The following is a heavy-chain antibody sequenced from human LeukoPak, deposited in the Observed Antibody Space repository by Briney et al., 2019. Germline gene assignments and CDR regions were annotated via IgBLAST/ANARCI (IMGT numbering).Heavy chain of an antibody. CDR3: ARETSVGTRGGLWASDCLKWFDP. V-gene: IGHV3-7*01. D-gene: IGHD3-16*02. CDR1: GFTFSSYW. CDR2: IKQDGSEK. Sequence: GGSLRLFCAASGFTFSSYWISWVRQAPGKGLEWVANIKQDGSEKYYVDSVKGRFTISRDNAKNSLYLQMNSLRAEDTAVYYCARETSVGTRGGLWASDCLKWFDPWGQGTPVTVSS. J-gene: IGHJ5*02.